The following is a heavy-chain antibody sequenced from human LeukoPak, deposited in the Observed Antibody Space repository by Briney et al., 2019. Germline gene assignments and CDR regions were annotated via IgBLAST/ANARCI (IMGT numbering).Heavy chain of an antibody. D-gene: IGHD3-3*01. CDR2: ISASNGDT. J-gene: IGHJ4*02. CDR1: GYTFRSDG. Sequence: ASVKVSCKASGYTFRSDGINWMRQAPGQGLEWMGWISASNGDTNYAQTLQGRLTMTTDTPTTTAYLEVRNLKSDDTAVYFCAGVPQSGSYFDYWGQGTLVTVSS. CDR3: AGVPQSGSYFDY. V-gene: IGHV1-18*01.